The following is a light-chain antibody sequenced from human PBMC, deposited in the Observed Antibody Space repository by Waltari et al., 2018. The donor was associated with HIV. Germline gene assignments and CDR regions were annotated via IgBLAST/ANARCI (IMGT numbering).Light chain of an antibody. CDR1: QSVLYSSNNKND. V-gene: IGKV4-1*01. CDR3: QQYYSTPRT. J-gene: IGKJ1*01. Sequence: DIVMTQSPDSLAVSLGEGATIHCKSSQSVLYSSNNKNDLAWYQQKPGQPPKLLIYWASTRESGVPDRFSGSGSGTDFTLTISSLQAEDVAVYYCQQYYSTPRTFGQGTKVEIK. CDR2: WAS.